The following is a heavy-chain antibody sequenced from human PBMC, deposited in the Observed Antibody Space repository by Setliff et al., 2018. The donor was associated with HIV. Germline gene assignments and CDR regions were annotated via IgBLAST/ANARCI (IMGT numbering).Heavy chain of an antibody. CDR3: ARAGAEVTSHFDW. Sequence: ASVKVSCKASGYTFRRFGITWVRQAPGQGLEWMGWISASNGDTNYAQKFQGRVTMTTDTSTSTAYMELRSLRSDDTAVYYCARAGAEVTSHFDWWGQGTLVTV. CDR1: GYTFRRFG. D-gene: IGHD2-21*02. J-gene: IGHJ4*02. CDR2: ISASNGDT. V-gene: IGHV1-18*04.